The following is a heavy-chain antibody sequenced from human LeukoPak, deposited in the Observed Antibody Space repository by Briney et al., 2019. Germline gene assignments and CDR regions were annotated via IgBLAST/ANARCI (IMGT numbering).Heavy chain of an antibody. Sequence: GSLRLSCAASGFTFSSYTMNWIRQPPGKGLEWIGEINHSGSTNYNPSLKSRVTISVDTSKNQFSLKLSSVTAADTAVYYCARQYYYGSGSHNYFDYWGQGTLVTVSS. V-gene: IGHV4-34*01. CDR3: ARQYYYGSGSHNYFDY. J-gene: IGHJ4*02. CDR1: GFTFSSYT. CDR2: INHSGST. D-gene: IGHD3-10*01.